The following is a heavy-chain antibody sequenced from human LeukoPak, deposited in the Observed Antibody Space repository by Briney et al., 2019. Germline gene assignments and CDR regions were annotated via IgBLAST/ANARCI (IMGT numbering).Heavy chain of an antibody. V-gene: IGHV3-74*01. CDR1: GFTFSAYW. Sequence: GGSLRLSCAASGFTFSAYWMHWVRQSPGKGLVWVSRINSDGSSTDYADSVKGRFTISRDNAKNSLYLQMNSLRAEDTAVYYCARAGEYYDSVYWGQGTLVTVSS. D-gene: IGHD3-22*01. CDR2: INSDGSST. J-gene: IGHJ4*02. CDR3: ARAGEYYDSVY.